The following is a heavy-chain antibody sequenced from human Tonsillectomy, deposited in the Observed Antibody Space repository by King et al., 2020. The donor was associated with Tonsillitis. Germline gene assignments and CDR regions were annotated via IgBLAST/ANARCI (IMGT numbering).Heavy chain of an antibody. J-gene: IGHJ6*02. CDR2: IIPIFGTA. CDR3: ARGTDCSGGSCCCGSNYYYYGMDV. V-gene: IGHV1-69*01. Sequence: VQLVQSGAEVKKPGSSVKVSCKASGGTFNNYAISWVRQAPGQGLEWMGGIIPIFGTANYAQKFQGRVTITADESTSTAYMGLSRLRSEDTAVYSCARGTDCSGGSCCCGSNYYYYGMDVWGQGTTVTVSS. D-gene: IGHD2-15*01. CDR1: GGTFNNYA.